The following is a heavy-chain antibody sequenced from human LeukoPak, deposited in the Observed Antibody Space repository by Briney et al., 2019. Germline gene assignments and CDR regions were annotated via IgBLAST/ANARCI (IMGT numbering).Heavy chain of an antibody. V-gene: IGHV3-30*04. J-gene: IGHJ4*02. D-gene: IGHD3-22*01. CDR1: GFTFSTYP. CDR2: IADDGKDK. Sequence: QPGGSLRLSCTASGFTFSTYPIHWVRQAPGKGLEWVAVIADDGKDKHYVESVKGRFTISRDNSKNTLYLQMNSLRAEDTAVYYCARGSMIVVLSPDYWGQGTLVTVSS. CDR3: ARGSMIVVLSPDY.